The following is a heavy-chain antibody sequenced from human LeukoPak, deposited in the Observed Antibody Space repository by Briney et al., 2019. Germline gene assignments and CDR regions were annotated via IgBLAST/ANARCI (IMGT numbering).Heavy chain of an antibody. CDR3: SRAGTGFNIQVAY. J-gene: IGHJ4*02. CDR1: GAFISSHY. CDR2: IHYSGST. V-gene: IGHV4-59*11. Sequence: SETLSLTCSVAGAFISSHYWSWTRQPPGKGLEWIGYIHYSGSTNCNPSLKSRVTISLYTCKNQFSLKLTSATAADTGVYYCSRAGTGFNIQVAYWGQGTLVTVSS. D-gene: IGHD1-1*01.